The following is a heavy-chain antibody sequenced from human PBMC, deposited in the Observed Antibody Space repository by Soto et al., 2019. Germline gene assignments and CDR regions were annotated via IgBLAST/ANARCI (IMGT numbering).Heavy chain of an antibody. V-gene: IGHV3-73*01. J-gene: IGHJ5*02. Sequence: GGSLRLSCAASGFTFSVSAMHWVRQASGKGLGWVGRIRSKTNSYATAYAASVKGRFTISRDDSKNTAYLQMNSLRTEDTAVYYCTRDPRNYYDSSGSANWFDPWGQGTLVTVSS. CDR3: TRDPRNYYDSSGSANWFDP. D-gene: IGHD3-22*01. CDR1: GFTFSVSA. CDR2: IRSKTNSYAT.